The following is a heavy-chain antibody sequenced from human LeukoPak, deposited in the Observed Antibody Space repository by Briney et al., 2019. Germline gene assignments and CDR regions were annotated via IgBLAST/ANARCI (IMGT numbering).Heavy chain of an antibody. CDR3: ARTGRLRFTGGFDI. CDR1: GYTFTGYY. Sequence: ASVKVSCKASGYTFTGYYMHWVRQAPGQGLEWTGWINPNSGGTNYAQKFQGRVTMTRDTSISTAYMELSRLRSDDTAVYYCARTGRLRFTGGFDIWGQGTMVTVSS. D-gene: IGHD4-17*01. J-gene: IGHJ3*02. CDR2: INPNSGGT. V-gene: IGHV1-2*02.